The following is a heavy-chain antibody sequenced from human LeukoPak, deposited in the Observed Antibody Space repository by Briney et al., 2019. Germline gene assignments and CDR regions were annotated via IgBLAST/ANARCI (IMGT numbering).Heavy chain of an antibody. V-gene: IGHV1-3*01. Sequence: ASVKVSCKASGYTFTSYAKHWVRQAPGQRLEWMGWLNAGNGNTKYSQKFQGRVTITRDTSASTAYMELSSLRSEDTAVYYCARGYYDSSGYLNWFDPWGQGTLVTVSS. J-gene: IGHJ5*02. CDR3: ARGYYDSSGYLNWFDP. D-gene: IGHD3-22*01. CDR1: GYTFTSYA. CDR2: LNAGNGNT.